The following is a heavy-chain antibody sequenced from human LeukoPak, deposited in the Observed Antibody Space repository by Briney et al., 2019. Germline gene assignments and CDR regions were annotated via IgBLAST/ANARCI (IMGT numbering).Heavy chain of an antibody. V-gene: IGHV3-33*06. CDR1: GFTFSSYG. Sequence: PGGSLRLSCAASGFTFSSYGMHWVRQAPGKGLEWVAVIWYDGSDKYYADSVKGRFTISRDNSKNTLYLQMNSLRAEDTAVYYCAKDKDYGYYMDVWGKGTMVTVSS. CDR3: AKDKDYGYYMDV. J-gene: IGHJ6*03. D-gene: IGHD3-16*01. CDR2: IWYDGSDK.